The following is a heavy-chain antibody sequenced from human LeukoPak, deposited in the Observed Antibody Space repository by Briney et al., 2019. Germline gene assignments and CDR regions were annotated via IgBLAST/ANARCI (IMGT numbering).Heavy chain of an antibody. CDR3: ASNYGSGSYYGY. CDR2: IDHSGST. V-gene: IGHV4-38-2*02. CDR1: GYSIRSGYY. D-gene: IGHD3-10*01. Sequence: SETLSLTCTVSGYSIRSGYYWGWIRQPPGKGLEWIGSIDHSGSTYYIPSLKSRVTISVDTSKNQFSLKLSSVTAADTAVYYCASNYGSGSYYGYWGQGTLVTVSS. J-gene: IGHJ4*02.